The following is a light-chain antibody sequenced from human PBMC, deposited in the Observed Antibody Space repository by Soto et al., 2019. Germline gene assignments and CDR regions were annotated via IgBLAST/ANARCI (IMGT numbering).Light chain of an antibody. CDR3: LQYNNWVPT. CDR2: GAS. J-gene: IGKJ1*01. V-gene: IGKV3-20*01. Sequence: EIVLTQSPGILSLSPGERTSLSCGASQSISSSFLAWYQQEPGQAPRLLIYGASSRATGIPDRFSGSGSGTDFTLTISRLEPEDFAVYYCLQYNNWVPTFGQGTKVDI. CDR1: QSISSSF.